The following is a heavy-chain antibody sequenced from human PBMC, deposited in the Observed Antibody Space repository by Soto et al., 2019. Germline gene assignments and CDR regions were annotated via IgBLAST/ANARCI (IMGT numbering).Heavy chain of an antibody. CDR2: ISWEGGSI. J-gene: IGHJ4*02. Sequence: GGSLRLSCAASGFNFDDFAMHWVRRAPGKGLEWVSGISWEGGSIGYADSVKGRFIISRDNAKNSLFLQMNSLTADDTALYYCAKDHEEDVGYDLDYFNSWGQGT. D-gene: IGHD5-12*01. CDR3: AKDHEEDVGYDLDYFNS. CDR1: GFNFDDFA. V-gene: IGHV3-9*01.